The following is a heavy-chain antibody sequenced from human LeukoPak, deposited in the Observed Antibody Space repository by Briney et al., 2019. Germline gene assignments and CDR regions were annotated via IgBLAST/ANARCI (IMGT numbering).Heavy chain of an antibody. D-gene: IGHD3-10*01. V-gene: IGHV1-8*01. J-gene: IGHJ3*02. CDR2: MGPNNGNT. CDR3: ARGRKTGTRVAVDI. CDR1: GYTFTSYD. Sequence: ASVKVSCKASGYTFTSYDIIWVRQATGQGLEWMGWMGPNNGNTGYAQKFQGRVTMTRNTSISTAYMELSSLRSEDTAVYYCARGRKTGTRVAVDIWGQGTMVTVSS.